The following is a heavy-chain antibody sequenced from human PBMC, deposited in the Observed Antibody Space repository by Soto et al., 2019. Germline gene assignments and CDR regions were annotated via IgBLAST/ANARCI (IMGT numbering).Heavy chain of an antibody. J-gene: IGHJ4*02. Sequence: GFLRLSCAASGFTFDDYGMSWVCQAPGKGLELVSGINWNGGSTGYADSVKGRFTISRDNAKNSLYLQMNSLRAEDTALYHCARLGYCSGGSCYPSKYYFDYWGQGTLVTVSS. CDR1: GFTFDDYG. CDR2: INWNGGST. D-gene: IGHD2-15*01. CDR3: ARLGYCSGGSCYPSKYYFDY. V-gene: IGHV3-20*01.